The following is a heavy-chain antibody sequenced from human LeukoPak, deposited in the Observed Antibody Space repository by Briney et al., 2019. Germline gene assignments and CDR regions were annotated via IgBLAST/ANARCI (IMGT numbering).Heavy chain of an antibody. Sequence: PSETLSLTCNVSGGSISRYYWSWIRQSPGEGLEWIGYVYNSGRTDYNPSLKSRVTISVDTSKNQFSLKLNSVTAADTAVYYCASFYCSGGSCYQYFSYYYMDVWGKGTTVTISS. V-gene: IGHV4-4*08. CDR2: VYNSGRT. CDR1: GGSISRYY. J-gene: IGHJ6*03. D-gene: IGHD2-15*01. CDR3: ASFYCSGGSCYQYFSYYYMDV.